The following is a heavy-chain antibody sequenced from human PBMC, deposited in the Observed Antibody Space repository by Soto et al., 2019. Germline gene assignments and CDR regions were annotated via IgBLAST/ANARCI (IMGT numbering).Heavy chain of an antibody. J-gene: IGHJ4*02. D-gene: IGHD6-13*01. V-gene: IGHV3-53*01. CDR2: IYSGGNT. CDR1: GFTVSNNY. CDR3: ARDPPGIAASGAGG. Sequence: EVQLMESGGGLIQPGGSLRLSCAASGFTVSNNYMRWVRPAPGKGLEWVSLIYSGGNTHYADSVKGRFTISRDDSKNTLYLQMNSLRVEDTAVYYCARDPPGIAASGAGGWGQGTLVTFSS.